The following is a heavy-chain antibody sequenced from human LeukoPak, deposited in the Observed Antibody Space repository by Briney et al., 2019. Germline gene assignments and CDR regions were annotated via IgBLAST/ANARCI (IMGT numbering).Heavy chain of an antibody. Sequence: ASVKVSCKASGYTLTDYYMHWVRQAPGQGLEWMGRINPNSGGTNYAQKFQGRVTMTRDTSISTVYMELSRLRSDDTAVYYCARRCWYSSGCADYWGQGTLVTVSS. CDR1: GYTLTDYY. J-gene: IGHJ4*02. D-gene: IGHD6-19*01. V-gene: IGHV1-2*06. CDR2: INPNSGGT. CDR3: ARRCWYSSGCADY.